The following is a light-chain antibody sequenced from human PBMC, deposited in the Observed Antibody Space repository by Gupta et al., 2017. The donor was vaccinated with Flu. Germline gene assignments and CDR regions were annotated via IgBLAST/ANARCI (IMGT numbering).Light chain of an antibody. CDR3: QQSDSAPLD. J-gene: IGKJ3*01. CDR2: GAS. Sequence: PSAMSASIRDRVTIIGRARQSIHNYFNWYQQKPGKAPNFLIHGASSGQSGVPSRFSGSGSGTDFTLTIRRRQPEDFATYYCQQSDSAPLDFGDWTKVDVK. CDR1: QSIHNY. V-gene: IGKV1-39*01.